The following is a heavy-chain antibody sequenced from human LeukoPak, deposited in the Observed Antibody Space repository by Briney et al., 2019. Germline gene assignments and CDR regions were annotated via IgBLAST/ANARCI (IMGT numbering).Heavy chain of an antibody. CDR3: EGGGSSSA. J-gene: IGHJ5*02. CDR2: ITTTGDRI. Sequence: GGSLRLSCEASGFTFSNYEMNWVRQAPGKGLEWISYITTTGDRIQYADSVKGRFTISRDNAKNSLYLQMNSLRAEDTAVYYCEGGGSSSAWGQGTLVTVSS. V-gene: IGHV3-48*03. CDR1: GFTFSNYE. D-gene: IGHD2-15*01.